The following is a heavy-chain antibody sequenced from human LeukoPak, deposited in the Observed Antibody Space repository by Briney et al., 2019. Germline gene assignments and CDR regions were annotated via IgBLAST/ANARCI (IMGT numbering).Heavy chain of an antibody. CDR2: IKQDGSEK. V-gene: IGHV3-7*01. J-gene: IGHJ4*02. CDR1: GFTFSSYW. Sequence: GGSLRLSCAASGFTFSSYWMSWVRQAPGKGLEWVANIKQDGSEKYYVDSVKGRFTISRDNAKNSLYLQMNSLRAEDTAVYYCAKKARPHVKIESSIAAAGPFDYWGQGTLVTVSS. D-gene: IGHD6-13*01. CDR3: AKKARPHVKIESSIAAAGPFDY.